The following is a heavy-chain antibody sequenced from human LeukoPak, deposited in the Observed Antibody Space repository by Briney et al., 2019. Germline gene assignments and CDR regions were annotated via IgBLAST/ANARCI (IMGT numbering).Heavy chain of an antibody. V-gene: IGHV4-59*01. CDR3: AKRGYSSSWYDDWFDP. CDR1: GGSISSYY. Sequence: SETLSLTCTVSGGSISSYYWSWIRQPPGKGLEWIGYIYYGGSTNYNPSLKSRVTISVDTSKNQFSLKLSSVTAADTAVYYCAKRGYSSSWYDDWFDPWGQGTLVTVSS. J-gene: IGHJ5*02. CDR2: IYYGGST. D-gene: IGHD6-13*01.